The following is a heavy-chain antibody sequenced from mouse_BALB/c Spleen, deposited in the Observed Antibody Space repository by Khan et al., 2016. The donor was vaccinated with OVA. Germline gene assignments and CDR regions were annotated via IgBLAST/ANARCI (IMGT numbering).Heavy chain of an antibody. CDR1: GYSLTSYG. CDR3: ARLEDI. V-gene: IGHV2-9*02. CDR2: ICAGGST. D-gene: IGHD1-3*01. J-gene: IGHJ2*01. Sequence: QVQLKQSGPGLVAPSQSLSITCTVSGYSLTSYGVHWVRQPPGQGLEWLGVICAGGSTTYNSALMSSLSISKDNSKCQVFLKMNSLHTDDTAMYYCARLEDIWGQGTTLTVSS.